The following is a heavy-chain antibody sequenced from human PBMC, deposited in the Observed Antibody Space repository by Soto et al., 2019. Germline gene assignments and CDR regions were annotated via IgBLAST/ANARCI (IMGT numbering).Heavy chain of an antibody. V-gene: IGHV3-21*01. D-gene: IGHD5-12*01. J-gene: IGHJ6*02. CDR2: ISSSSSYI. CDR3: AKATIVATMDV. CDR1: GFALSNYS. Sequence: EVQLVESGGGLVKPGGSLRLSCVASGFALSNYSMNWVRQAPGKGLEWVSSISSSSSYIYYADSVKGRFTISRDSARNSLYLQMNSLRPEDPARYYCAKATIVATMDVWGQGTTVTVSS.